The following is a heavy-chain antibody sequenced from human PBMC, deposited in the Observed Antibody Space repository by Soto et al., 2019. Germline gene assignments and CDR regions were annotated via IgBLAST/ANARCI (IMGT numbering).Heavy chain of an antibody. V-gene: IGHV4-39*01. CDR1: GGSISSSSYY. D-gene: IGHD2-15*01. Sequence: QLQLQESGPGLVKLSETLSLTCTVSGGSISSSSYYWGWIRQPPGKGLEWIGSIYYSGSTYYNPSLKSRVTISVDTSKNQFSLKLSSVTAADTAVYYCASNNVVVVAQDAFDIWGQGTMVTVSS. CDR3: ASNNVVVVAQDAFDI. J-gene: IGHJ3*02. CDR2: IYYSGST.